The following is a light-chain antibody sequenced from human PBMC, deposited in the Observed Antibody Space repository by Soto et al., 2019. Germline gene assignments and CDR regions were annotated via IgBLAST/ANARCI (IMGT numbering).Light chain of an antibody. J-gene: IGLJ1*01. CDR1: SRDVGGYNY. CDR3: SSYTTISTYV. V-gene: IGLV2-14*01. Sequence: QSVLTQPASVSGSPGQSITISCTGTSRDVGGYNYVPWYQQHPGKAPKLMIYDVRNRPSGVSNRFSGSKSVNTASLTISGLQAEDEADYYCSSYTTISTYVFGTGTKVTVL. CDR2: DVR.